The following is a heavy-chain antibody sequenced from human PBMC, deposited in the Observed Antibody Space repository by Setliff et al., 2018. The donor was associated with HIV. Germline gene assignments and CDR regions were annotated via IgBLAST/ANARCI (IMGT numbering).Heavy chain of an antibody. J-gene: IGHJ4*02. V-gene: IGHV1-69*04. Sequence: SVKVSCKASGYSFTSYGVSWVRQAPGQGLEWMGRIIPILGIANYAQKFQGRVTITADKSTSTAYMELSSLRSEDTAVYYCATGSGYVGPFDYWGQGAVVTVSS. CDR3: ATGSGYVGPFDY. CDR1: GYSFTSYG. D-gene: IGHD5-12*01. CDR2: IIPILGIA.